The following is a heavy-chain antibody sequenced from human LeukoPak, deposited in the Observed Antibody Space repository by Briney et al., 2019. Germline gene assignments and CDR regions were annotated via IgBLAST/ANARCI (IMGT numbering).Heavy chain of an antibody. CDR3: ARDRDFDY. V-gene: IGHV3-66*01. CDR1: EFTVSNNY. Sequence: GGSLRLSCAASEFTVSNNYMSWVRQAPGKGLEWVSLIYSGGSTYYADSVKGRFTISRDYSKNTLYLQMNSLRAEDTAVYYCARDRDFDYWGQGTLVTVSS. CDR2: IYSGGST. J-gene: IGHJ4*02.